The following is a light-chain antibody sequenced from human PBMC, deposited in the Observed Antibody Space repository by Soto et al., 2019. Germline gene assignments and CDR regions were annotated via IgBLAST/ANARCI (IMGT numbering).Light chain of an antibody. V-gene: IGKV3-20*01. CDR3: QQYGSSPLT. Sequence: DIELTQSPGTLSLSPGDRATLSCRASQSVSSSYLGLYQQKPGQAPRLLFYGASNRATGIPDRFSGIGSGTDFTLTISRLEPEDFAVYYCQQYGSSPLTFGGGTKVEIK. CDR2: GAS. CDR1: QSVSSSY. J-gene: IGKJ4*01.